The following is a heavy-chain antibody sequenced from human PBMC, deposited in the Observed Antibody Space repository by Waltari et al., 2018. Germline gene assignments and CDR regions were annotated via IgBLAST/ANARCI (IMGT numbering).Heavy chain of an antibody. D-gene: IGHD4-17*01. CDR2: MSPNSGNT. J-gene: IGHJ6*03. CDR3: ARATVTSPLHYYIYMDV. V-gene: IGHV1-8*03. CDR1: GYTFTKYD. Sequence: QVQLVQSGAEVRRPGASVKVSCQTSGYTFTKYDINWVRQATGQGLEWMGWMSPNSGNTGYAPKFRGRVSITRDTSTSTSYMELSSLTSEDTAVYYCARATVTSPLHYYIYMDVWGKGSPVTVSS.